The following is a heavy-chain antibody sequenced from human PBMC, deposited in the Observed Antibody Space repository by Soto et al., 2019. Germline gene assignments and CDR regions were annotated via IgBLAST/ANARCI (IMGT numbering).Heavy chain of an antibody. Sequence: NPSETLSLTCTVSGGSISSGGYYWSWIRQHPGKGLEWIGYIYYSGSTYYNPSLKSRVTISVDTSKNQFSLKLSSVTAADTAVYYCARAMVRGVNDAFDIWGQGTMVTV. J-gene: IGHJ3*02. D-gene: IGHD3-10*01. V-gene: IGHV4-31*03. CDR3: ARAMVRGVNDAFDI. CDR1: GGSISSGGYY. CDR2: IYYSGST.